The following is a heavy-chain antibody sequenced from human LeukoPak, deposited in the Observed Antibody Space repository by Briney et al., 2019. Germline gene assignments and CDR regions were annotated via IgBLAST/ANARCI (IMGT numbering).Heavy chain of an antibody. CDR1: GYTFTGYY. V-gene: IGHV1-2*02. J-gene: IGHJ4*02. CDR3: AREVVAVAGTDY. Sequence: ASVKVSCNASGYTFTGYYMHWVRQAPGQGLEWMGWINPNSGGTNYAQKFQGRVTMTRDTSISTAYMELSRLRSDDTAVYYCAREVVAVAGTDYWGQGTLVTVSS. CDR2: INPNSGGT. D-gene: IGHD6-19*01.